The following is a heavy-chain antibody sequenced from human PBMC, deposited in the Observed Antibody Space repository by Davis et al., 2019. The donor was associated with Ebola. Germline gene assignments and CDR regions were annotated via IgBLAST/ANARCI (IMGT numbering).Heavy chain of an antibody. CDR2: IYYSGST. D-gene: IGHD2-15*01. V-gene: IGHV4-59*12. CDR1: GGSISSYY. Sequence: PSETLSLTCTVSGGSISSYYWSWIRQPPGKGLEWIGYIYYSGSTNYNPSLKSRVTISVDTSKNQFSLKLSSVTAADTAVYYCARDRVCCSGGSSEYGMDVWGQGTTVTVSS. CDR3: ARDRVCCSGGSSEYGMDV. J-gene: IGHJ6*02.